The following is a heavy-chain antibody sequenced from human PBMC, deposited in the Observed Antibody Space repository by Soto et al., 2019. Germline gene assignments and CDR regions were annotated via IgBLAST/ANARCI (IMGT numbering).Heavy chain of an antibody. CDR2: VTYDGSNK. CDR1: GFTFSSYG. CDR3: ASSPGAWYPNFDY. J-gene: IGHJ4*02. Sequence: GGSLRLSCAASGFTFSSYGVHWVRQAPGKGLEWVATVTYDGSNKHYADSVKGRFTISRDNAKNTLYLQMNSLRAEDTAVYYCASSPGAWYPNFDYWGQGTLVTVSS. V-gene: IGHV3-30*03. D-gene: IGHD6-19*01.